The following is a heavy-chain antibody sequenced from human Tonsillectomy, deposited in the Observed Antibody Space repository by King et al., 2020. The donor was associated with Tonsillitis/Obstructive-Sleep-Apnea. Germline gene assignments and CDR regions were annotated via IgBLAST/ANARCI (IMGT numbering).Heavy chain of an antibody. CDR2: IYPGDSDT. CDR1: GYSFTSYW. V-gene: IGHV5-51*01. J-gene: IGHJ4*02. CDR3: SRPPSRYYDSIFKGGDS. D-gene: IGHD3-22*01. Sequence: LQLVQSGAEVKKPGESLKISCKGSGYSFTSYWIGWVRQMPGKGLEWMGIIYPGDSDTRYSPSFQGQVTISADKSISTAYLQWSSLKASDTAMYYCSRPPSRYYDSIFKGGDSWGQGTLVTVSS.